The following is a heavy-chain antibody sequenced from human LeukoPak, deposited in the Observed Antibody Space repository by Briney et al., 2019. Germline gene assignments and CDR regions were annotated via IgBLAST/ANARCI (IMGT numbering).Heavy chain of an antibody. CDR2: ISGSGGST. J-gene: IGHJ4*02. V-gene: IGHV3-23*01. D-gene: IGHD5-12*01. Sequence: GGSLRLSCAASGFTFSSYAMSWVRQAPGKGLEWVSAISGSGGSTYYADSVKGRFTISRDSSRSTLFLEMNSLRDEDTALYYCAKVATVGPGRYFDYWGQGTLVTVSS. CDR3: AKVATVGPGRYFDY. CDR1: GFTFSSYA.